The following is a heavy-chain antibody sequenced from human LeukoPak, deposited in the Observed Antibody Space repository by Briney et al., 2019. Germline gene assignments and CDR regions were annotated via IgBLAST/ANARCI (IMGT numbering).Heavy chain of an antibody. J-gene: IGHJ3*02. CDR3: ARDWPLRDAFDI. Sequence: GSLRLSCAASGFTFSSYWMSWVRHAPGKGLEWVANIKQDGSAKFYVDSVRGRFTISRDNAKNSLYLQMNSLRAEDTAVYYCARDWPLRDAFDIWGQGTMVTVSS. V-gene: IGHV3-7*01. CDR2: IKQDGSAK. CDR1: GFTFSSYW.